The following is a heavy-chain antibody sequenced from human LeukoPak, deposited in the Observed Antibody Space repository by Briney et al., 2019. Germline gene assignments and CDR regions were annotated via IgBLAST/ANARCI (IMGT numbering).Heavy chain of an antibody. CDR1: GFTFSSYS. J-gene: IGHJ4*02. V-gene: IGHV3-21*01. D-gene: IGHD6-6*01. CDR2: ISSSSSYI. Sequence: GVSLRLSCAASGFTFSSYSMNWVRQAPGKGLEWVSSISSSSSYIYYADSVKGRFTISRDNAKNSLYLQMNSLRAEDTAVYYCARTYSSSSAEFDYWGQGTLVTVSS. CDR3: ARTYSSSSAEFDY.